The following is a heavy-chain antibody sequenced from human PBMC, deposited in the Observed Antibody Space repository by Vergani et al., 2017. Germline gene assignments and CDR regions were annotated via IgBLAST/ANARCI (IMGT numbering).Heavy chain of an antibody. V-gene: IGHV4-59*01. CDR3: GRVADFYGLGSRLLDL. Sequence: QVRLQESGPGLVKPSETLSLTCSVSGGSMSGYYWSWFRQPPGKELEWIGYMYHSGSTNYNPSLETRVTISGDTSKNQFSLMLNSVTVADTAVYYCGRVADFYGLGSRLLDLWGQGILVTVTS. D-gene: IGHD3-10*01. J-gene: IGHJ5*02. CDR1: GGSMSGYY. CDR2: MYHSGST.